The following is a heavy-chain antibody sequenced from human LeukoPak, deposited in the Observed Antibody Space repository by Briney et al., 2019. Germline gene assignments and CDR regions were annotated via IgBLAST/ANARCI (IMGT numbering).Heavy chain of an antibody. V-gene: IGHV3-30*18. D-gene: IGHD2-8*02. CDR1: GFTFSSYG. CDR2: ISYDGSNK. J-gene: IGHJ3*02. Sequence: PGRSLRLSCAASGFTFSSYGMHWVRQAPGKGLEWVAVISYDGSNKYYADSVKGRFTISRDNSKNTLYLQMNSLRAEDTAVYYCAKVLNAFDIWGQGTMATVSS. CDR3: AKVLNAFDI.